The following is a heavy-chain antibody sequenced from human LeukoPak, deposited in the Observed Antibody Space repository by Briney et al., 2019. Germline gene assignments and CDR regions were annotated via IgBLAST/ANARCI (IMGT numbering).Heavy chain of an antibody. CDR2: IYYSGST. J-gene: IGHJ3*02. CDR3: ARGFFPHPPKNAFDI. CDR1: GGSISSSSYY. V-gene: IGHV4-39*01. D-gene: IGHD3-10*01. Sequence: PSETLSLTCTVSGGSISSSSYYWGWMRQPPGKGLEWIGSIYYSGSTYYNPSLKSRVTTSVDTSKNQFSLKLSSVTAADTAVYYCARGFFPHPPKNAFDIWGQGTMVTVSS.